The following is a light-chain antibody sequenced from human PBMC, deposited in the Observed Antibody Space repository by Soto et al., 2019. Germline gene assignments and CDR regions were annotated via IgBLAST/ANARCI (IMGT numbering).Light chain of an antibody. CDR2: DAS. CDR3: QQRSNWQGAT. Sequence: DILLTQSPGTLSLSPGERATLSWGASQSLSSRYLAWYQQKPGQAPRLLIYDASNRATGIPARFSGSGSGTDFTLTISSLETEDFAVYYCQQRSNWQGATFGGGTKVDIK. V-gene: IGKV3-11*01. CDR1: QSLSSRY. J-gene: IGKJ4*01.